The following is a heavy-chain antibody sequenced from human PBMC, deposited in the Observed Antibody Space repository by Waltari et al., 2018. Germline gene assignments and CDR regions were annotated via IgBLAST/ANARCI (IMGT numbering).Heavy chain of an antibody. CDR3: ARGDNWNDRLDF. J-gene: IGHJ3*01. V-gene: IGHV1-8*01. D-gene: IGHD1-1*01. CDR1: GYTFISYD. Sequence: QVQLVQSGAEVKKPGASVRVSCKASGYTFISYDTNWVRQAPGQGLEWMGWINPNTGAARFAQNFQDRVTMTRSTSETTAYMEISDLTSHDTAVYYCARGDNWNDRLDFWGQGTKVTVSS. CDR2: INPNTGAA.